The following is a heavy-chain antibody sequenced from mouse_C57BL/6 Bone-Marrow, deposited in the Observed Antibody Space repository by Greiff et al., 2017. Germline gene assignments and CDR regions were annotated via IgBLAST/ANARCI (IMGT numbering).Heavy chain of an antibody. CDR3: ARGGGYDGPWFAY. J-gene: IGHJ3*01. Sequence: VQLQQSGPVLVKPGASVKMSCKASGYTFTDYYMNWVKQSHGKSLEWIGVINPYNGGTSYNQKFKGKATLTVDKSSSTAYMELNSLTSEDSAVYYCARGGGYDGPWFAYWGQGTLVTVSA. CDR1: GYTFTDYY. V-gene: IGHV1-19*01. D-gene: IGHD2-2*01. CDR2: INPYNGGT.